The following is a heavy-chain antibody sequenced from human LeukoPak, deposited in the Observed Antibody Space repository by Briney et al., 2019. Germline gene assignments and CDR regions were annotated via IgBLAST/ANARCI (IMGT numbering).Heavy chain of an antibody. CDR2: IKKDGSEK. CDR3: ARYIETPRRDLDY. D-gene: IGHD4-23*01. J-gene: IGHJ4*02. Sequence: GGSLRLSCAASGFTFSSYWMSWVRQAPGKGLEWVARIKKDGSEKHYVDSVKGRFTISRDNAKNSVYLQMSALRAEDTAVYYCARYIETPRRDLDYWGQGTLVTVSS. V-gene: IGHV3-7*01. CDR1: GFTFSSYW.